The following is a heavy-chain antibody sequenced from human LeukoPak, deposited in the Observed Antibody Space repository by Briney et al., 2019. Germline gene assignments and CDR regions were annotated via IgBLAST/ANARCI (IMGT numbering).Heavy chain of an antibody. V-gene: IGHV4-39*02. J-gene: IGHJ4*02. D-gene: IGHD4-11*01. CDR2: IYSGGET. Sequence: SETLSLTCTVSGDSISSSHYYWGWIRQSPGRGLEWIGSIYSGGETHYNPSLNSRVTIFLDTSKNRFSLNLISVTATDTAVYYCVRDYSNFVQGDWGQGTLVTVSS. CDR1: GDSISSSHYY. CDR3: VRDYSNFVQGD.